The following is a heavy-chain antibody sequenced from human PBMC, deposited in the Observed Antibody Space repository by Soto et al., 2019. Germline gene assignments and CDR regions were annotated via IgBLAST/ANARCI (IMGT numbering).Heavy chain of an antibody. Sequence: SHRHPYTVSGFNFSSSGMQWVRQNTGKGLEWVAVIWYDGSNKYYADSVKGRFTISRDNSKNTLYLQMNSLRAEDTAVYYCARDNCSGGSCYYYYMDVWGKGTTVTVSS. CDR2: IWYDGSNK. D-gene: IGHD2-15*01. CDR1: GFNFSSSG. J-gene: IGHJ6*03. CDR3: ARDNCSGGSCYYYYMDV. V-gene: IGHV3-33*01.